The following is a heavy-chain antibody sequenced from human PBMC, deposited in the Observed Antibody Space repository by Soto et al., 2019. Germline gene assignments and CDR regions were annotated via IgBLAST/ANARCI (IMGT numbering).Heavy chain of an antibody. CDR1: GFTFNKYS. CDR3: ARESDFDFWSSNYIDGMDV. D-gene: IGHD3-3*01. V-gene: IGHV3-21*02. Sequence: EVQLVESGGGLVKPGGSLRLSCAASGFTFNKYSMNWVRQAPGKGLEWVSSITSNANRIYYADSVKGRFTISRDNAQKSVYLQMNSLRVRDTAVYYCARESDFDFWSSNYIDGMDVWGQGTTVTVPS. J-gene: IGHJ6*02. CDR2: ITSNANRI.